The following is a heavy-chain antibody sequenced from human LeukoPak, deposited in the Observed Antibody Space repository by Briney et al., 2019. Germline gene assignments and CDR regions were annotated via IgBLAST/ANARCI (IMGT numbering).Heavy chain of an antibody. V-gene: IGHV1-24*01. J-gene: IGHJ4*02. CDR2: FDPEDGET. D-gene: IGHD3-3*01. CDR3: ATEGGLYDFWSGYYN. CDR1: GYTLTELS. Sequence: ASVNVSCTVSGYTLTELSMHWVRQAPGKGLEWMGGFDPEDGETIYAQKFQGRVTMTEDTSTDTAYMELSSLRSEDTAVYYCATEGGLYDFWSGYYNWGQGTLVTVSS.